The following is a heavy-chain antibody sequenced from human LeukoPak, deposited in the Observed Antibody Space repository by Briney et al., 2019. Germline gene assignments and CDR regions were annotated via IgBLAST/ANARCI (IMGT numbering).Heavy chain of an antibody. J-gene: IGHJ4*02. CDR1: GFTFSSYA. V-gene: IGHV3-30-3*01. D-gene: IGHD3-22*01. Sequence: PGGSLRLSCAASGFTFSSYAMHWVRQAPGKGLEWVAVISYDGSNKYYADSVKGRFTISRDNSKNTLYLQMNSLRAEDTAVYYCARPLFYYDSSGYQWDYWGQGTLVTVSS. CDR2: ISYDGSNK. CDR3: ARPLFYYDSSGYQWDY.